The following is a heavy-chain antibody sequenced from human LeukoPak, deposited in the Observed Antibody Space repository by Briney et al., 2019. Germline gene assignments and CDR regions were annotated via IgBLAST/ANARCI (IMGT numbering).Heavy chain of an antibody. CDR2: ISSSSSYI. J-gene: IGHJ4*02. Sequence: GGSLRLSCAASGFTVSSNYMSWVRQAPGKGLEWVSSISSSSSYIYYADSVKGRFTISRDNAKNSLYLQMNSLRAEDTAVYYCARGYGSSGWVPDYWGQGTLVTVSS. V-gene: IGHV3-21*01. CDR3: ARGYGSSGWVPDY. D-gene: IGHD6-19*01. CDR1: GFTVSSNY.